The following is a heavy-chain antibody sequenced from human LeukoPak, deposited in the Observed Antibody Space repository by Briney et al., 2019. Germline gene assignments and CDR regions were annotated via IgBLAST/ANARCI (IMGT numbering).Heavy chain of an antibody. CDR2: INHSGST. V-gene: IGHV4-34*01. CDR1: GGSFSGYY. J-gene: IGHJ4*02. D-gene: IGHD3-3*01. Sequence: SETLSLTCAVYGGSFSGYYWSWIRQPPGKGLEWIGEINHSGSTNYNPSLKSRVTISVDTSKNQFSLKLSSVTAADTAVYYCARGGGTIFGVVTYTSYYFDYWGQGTLVTVSS. CDR3: ARGGGTIFGVVTYTSYYFDY.